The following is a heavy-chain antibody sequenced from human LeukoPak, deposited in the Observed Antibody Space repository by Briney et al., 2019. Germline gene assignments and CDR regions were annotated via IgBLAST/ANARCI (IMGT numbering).Heavy chain of an antibody. V-gene: IGHV4-30-4*01. J-gene: IGHJ3*02. Sequence: PSETLSLTCTVSGGSISSGDYYWSWIRQPPGKGLEWIGYIYYSGSTYYNPSLESRVTISVDTSKNQFSLKLSSVTAADTAVYYCARGPDSTTGEAFDIWGQGTMVTVSS. CDR3: ARGPDSTTGEAFDI. D-gene: IGHD3-16*01. CDR1: GGSISSGDYY. CDR2: IYYSGST.